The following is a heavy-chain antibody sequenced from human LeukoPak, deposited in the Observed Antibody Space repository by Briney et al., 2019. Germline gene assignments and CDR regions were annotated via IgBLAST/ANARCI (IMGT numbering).Heavy chain of an antibody. CDR3: ARLGDSYWSHFDY. V-gene: IGHV5-51*01. D-gene: IGHD2-8*02. CDR2: IYPGDSDT. Sequence: PGESLKISCKGSGYSFTSYWIGWVRQMPGKGLEWMGIIYPGDSDTRYNPSFQGQVTISADKSISTAYLQWSSLKASDTAIYYCARLGDSYWSHFDYWGQGTLVTVSS. CDR1: GYSFTSYW. J-gene: IGHJ4*02.